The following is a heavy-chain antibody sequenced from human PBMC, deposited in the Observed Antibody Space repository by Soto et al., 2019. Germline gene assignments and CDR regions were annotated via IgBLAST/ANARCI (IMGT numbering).Heavy chain of an antibody. V-gene: IGHV3-23*01. CDR1: GFTFSSYA. CDR2: ISGSGGST. Sequence: GSLRLSCAASGFTFSSYAMSWVRQAPGKGLEWVSAISGSGGSTYYADSVKGRFTISRDNSKNTLYLQIYSLRAEDTAVYYCAKGESEGYDFWSGYYSYYGMDVWGQGTTVTVSS. D-gene: IGHD3-3*01. J-gene: IGHJ6*02. CDR3: AKGESEGYDFWSGYYSYYGMDV.